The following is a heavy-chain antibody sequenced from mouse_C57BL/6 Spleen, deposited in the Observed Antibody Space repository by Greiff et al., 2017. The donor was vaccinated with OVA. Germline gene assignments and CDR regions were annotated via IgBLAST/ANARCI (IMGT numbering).Heavy chain of an antibody. J-gene: IGHJ1*03. CDR1: GYTFTSYW. CDR2: IDPSDSET. V-gene: IGHV1-52*01. D-gene: IGHD4-1*01. Sequence: QVQLQQPGAELARPGSSVKLSCKASGYTFTSYWMHWVKQRPIQGLEWIGNIDPSDSETHYNQKFKDKATLTVDKSSSTAYMQLSSLTSEDSAVYYCARVGLGLWYFDVWGTGTTVTVSS. CDR3: ARVGLGLWYFDV.